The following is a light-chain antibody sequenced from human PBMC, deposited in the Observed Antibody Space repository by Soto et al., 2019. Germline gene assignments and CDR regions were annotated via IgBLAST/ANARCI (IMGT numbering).Light chain of an antibody. V-gene: IGKV3-15*01. Sequence: EIVMTQSPATLSVSPGERATLSCRASQSISNKLVWYQQKLGQAPRLLIYGASTRATGIPARFSGSGSGTEFTLTISSLQSEDFAVYYCQQYNSWSPITFGQGTRLEIK. CDR1: QSISNK. CDR3: QQYNSWSPIT. J-gene: IGKJ5*01. CDR2: GAS.